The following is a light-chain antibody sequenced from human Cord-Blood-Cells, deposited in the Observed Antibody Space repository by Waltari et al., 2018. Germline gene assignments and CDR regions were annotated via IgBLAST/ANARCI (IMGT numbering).Light chain of an antibody. CDR2: LNSDGSH. Sequence: QLVLTQSPSASASLGASVKLTCTLRSGHSSYAIASHQQQPEKGPRYLMKLNSDGSHSKGDGIPDRFSGSSSGAERYLTISSLQSEDEADYYCQTWGTGVWVFGGGTKLTVL. CDR3: QTWGTGVWV. CDR1: SGHSSYA. J-gene: IGLJ3*02. V-gene: IGLV4-69*01.